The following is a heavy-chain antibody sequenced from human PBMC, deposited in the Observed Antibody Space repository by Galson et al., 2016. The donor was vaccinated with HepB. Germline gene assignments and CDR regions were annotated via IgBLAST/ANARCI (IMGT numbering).Heavy chain of an antibody. V-gene: IGHV3-23*01. Sequence: SGLTFSSHAMSWVRQAPGKGLEWVSTITGSGGGTYYADSVKGRFTISRDNSKSTLYLQMNTLRAEDTAIYYCASPHYDSTNYYVREWFNPWGQGTLVTVSS. J-gene: IGHJ5*02. CDR2: ITGSGGGT. CDR3: ASPHYDSTNYYVREWFNP. CDR1: GLTFSSHA. D-gene: IGHD3-10*02.